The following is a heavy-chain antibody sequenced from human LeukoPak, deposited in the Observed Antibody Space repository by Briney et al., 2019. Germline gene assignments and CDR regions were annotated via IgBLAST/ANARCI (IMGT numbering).Heavy chain of an antibody. D-gene: IGHD5-18*01. Sequence: PGRSLRLSCAASGFTFSSYAMHWVRQAPGKGLEWVSTISGSGGNTYYAASVKGRFTISRDNSKNTLYLQMNSLRAEDTAVYYCAKAVDTAMVTSDYWGQGALVAVSS. CDR3: AKAVDTAMVTSDY. CDR1: GFTFSSYA. CDR2: ISGSGGNT. J-gene: IGHJ4*02. V-gene: IGHV3-23*01.